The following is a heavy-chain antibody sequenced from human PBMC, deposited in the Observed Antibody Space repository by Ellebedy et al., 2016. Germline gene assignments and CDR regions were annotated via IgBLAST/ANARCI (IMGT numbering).Heavy chain of an antibody. CDR2: ISYDGSNK. V-gene: IGHV3-30*03. Sequence: GGSLRLSXAASGFTFSSYGMHWVRQAPGKGLEWVAVISYDGSNKYYADSVKGRFTISRDNSKNTLYLQMNSLRAEDTAVYYCARDRWAGAYGDYWGQGTLVTVSS. CDR1: GFTFSSYG. J-gene: IGHJ4*02. CDR3: ARDRWAGAYGDY. D-gene: IGHD4-23*01.